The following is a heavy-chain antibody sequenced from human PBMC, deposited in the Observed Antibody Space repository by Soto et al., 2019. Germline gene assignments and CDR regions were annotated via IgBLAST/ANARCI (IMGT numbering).Heavy chain of an antibody. V-gene: IGHV3-23*01. Sequence: GSLRLSCASSGFTLSMSAVNWVRQAPGKGLEWVSYISDSGDRTYYADSVKGRFTISRGRSKNTVSLQMDSLRAEDTAVYYCAKDRGIIVKAGDAFDVWGQGTKVTVSS. CDR3: AKDRGIIVKAGDAFDV. CDR2: ISDSGDRT. CDR1: GFTLSMSA. D-gene: IGHD3-16*02. J-gene: IGHJ3*01.